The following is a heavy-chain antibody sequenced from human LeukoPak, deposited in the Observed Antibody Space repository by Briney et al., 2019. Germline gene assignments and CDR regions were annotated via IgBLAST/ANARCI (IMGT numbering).Heavy chain of an antibody. J-gene: IGHJ5*02. CDR3: ARAFFDDSSGYYSNWFDP. V-gene: IGHV4-61*02. Sequence: SQTLSLTCTVSGGSISSGSYYWSWIRQPAGKGLEWTGRIYTSGSTNYNPSLKSRVTISVDTSKNQFSLKLSSVTAADTAVYYCARAFFDDSSGYYSNWFDPWGQGTLVTVPS. D-gene: IGHD3-22*01. CDR1: GGSISSGSYY. CDR2: IYTSGST.